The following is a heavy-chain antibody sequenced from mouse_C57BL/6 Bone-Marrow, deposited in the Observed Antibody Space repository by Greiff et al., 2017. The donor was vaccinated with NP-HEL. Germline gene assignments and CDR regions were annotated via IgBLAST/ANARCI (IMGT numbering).Heavy chain of an antibody. CDR3: ARYGDYSNFYAMDY. D-gene: IGHD2-5*01. Sequence: EVKLVESGGGLVQPGGSLSLSCAASGFTFTDYYMSWVRQPPGKALEWLGFIRNKANGYTTEYSASVKGRFTISRDNSQSILYLQMNALRAEDSATYYCARYGDYSNFYAMDYWGQGTSVTVSS. J-gene: IGHJ4*01. CDR2: IRNKANGYTT. CDR1: GFTFTDYY. V-gene: IGHV7-3*01.